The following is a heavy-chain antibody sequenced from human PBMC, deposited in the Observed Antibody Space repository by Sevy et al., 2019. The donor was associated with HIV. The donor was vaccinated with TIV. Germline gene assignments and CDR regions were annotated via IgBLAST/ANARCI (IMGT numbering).Heavy chain of an antibody. J-gene: IGHJ4*02. CDR2: IYYSGST. Sequence: SESLSLTCTVSGGSISSYYWSWIRQPPGKGLEWVGYIYYSGSTNYNPSLKSRVTISVDTSKNQYSLKLSSVTAADTAVYYCVVAGLGRLQYSYGPYFDYWGQGTLVTVSS. CDR1: GGSISSYY. D-gene: IGHD5-18*01. V-gene: IGHV4-59*01. CDR3: VVAGLGRLQYSYGPYFDY.